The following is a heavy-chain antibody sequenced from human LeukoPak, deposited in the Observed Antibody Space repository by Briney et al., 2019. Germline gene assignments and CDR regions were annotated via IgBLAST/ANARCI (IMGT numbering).Heavy chain of an antibody. V-gene: IGHV3-48*02. D-gene: IGHD4-17*01. CDR1: GFTFSSYS. CDR3: AREVYGDYGYAFDI. Sequence: GGSLRLSCAASGFTFSSYSMNWVRQAPGKGLEWVSYISSSSSTIYYADPVKGRFTISRDNAKNSLYLQMNSLRDEDTAVYYCAREVYGDYGYAFDIWGQGTMVTVSS. CDR2: ISSSSSTI. J-gene: IGHJ3*02.